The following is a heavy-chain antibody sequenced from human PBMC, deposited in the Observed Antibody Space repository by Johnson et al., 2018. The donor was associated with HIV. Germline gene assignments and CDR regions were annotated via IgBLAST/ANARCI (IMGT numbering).Heavy chain of an antibody. CDR3: ARTLRYCDWLDSYGAFDI. Sequence: VQLVESGGGLVQPGGSLRLSCAASGFTFSSYWMSWVRQAPGKGLEWVANIKQDGSEKYYVDSVKGRFTISRDNAKNSLYLQMNSLRAEGTAVYYCARTLRYCDWLDSYGAFDIWGQGTMVTVSS. V-gene: IGHV3-7*01. CDR2: IKQDGSEK. CDR1: GFTFSSYW. J-gene: IGHJ3*02. D-gene: IGHD3-9*01.